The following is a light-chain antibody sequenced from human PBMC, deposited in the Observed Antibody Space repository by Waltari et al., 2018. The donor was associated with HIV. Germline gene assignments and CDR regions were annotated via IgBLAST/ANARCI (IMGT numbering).Light chain of an antibody. Sequence: QSALTQPASVSGSPGQSITISCTGTSSDVGGYNYVSWYQQHPGKAPKLMIYDVSNRPLGFSNRFAGSKSGNTASLTISGLQAEDEADYYCSSYTSSSTSYVFGTGTKVTVL. CDR3: SSYTSSSTSYV. V-gene: IGLV2-14*01. CDR1: SSDVGGYNY. CDR2: DVS. J-gene: IGLJ1*01.